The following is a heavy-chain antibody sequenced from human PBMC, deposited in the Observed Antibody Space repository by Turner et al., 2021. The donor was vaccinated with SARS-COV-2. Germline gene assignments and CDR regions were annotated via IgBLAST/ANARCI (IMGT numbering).Heavy chain of an antibody. D-gene: IGHD6-19*01. CDR3: ATGVAVTGTPSEYYYYYGMDV. J-gene: IGHJ6*02. CDR2: CDPEDGEI. CDR1: VYTLTDLS. Sequence: QVQLVQSGAEVKKPGASVKVSCTVSVYTLTDLSMHWVRQAPGKGLEWMGGCDPEDGEIIYAQKFQGRVTMTEDTSTDTAYMELSSLRSEDTAVYYCATGVAVTGTPSEYYYYYGMDVWGQGTTVTVSS. V-gene: IGHV1-24*01.